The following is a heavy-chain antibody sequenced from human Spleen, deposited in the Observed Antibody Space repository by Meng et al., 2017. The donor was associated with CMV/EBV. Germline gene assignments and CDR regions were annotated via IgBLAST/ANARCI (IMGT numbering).Heavy chain of an antibody. V-gene: IGHV4-34*01. CDR1: GASFNDHS. CDR3: ARGRGGLN. Sequence: PLSLTCAVFGASFNDHSWSWIRQTPGKGLEWIGEINHYGITNYKPSLKSRVTISVDTSKKQFSLRMTSVTAADSGVYYCARGRGGLNWGQGTLVTVSS. CDR2: INHYGIT. J-gene: IGHJ4*02. D-gene: IGHD3-10*01.